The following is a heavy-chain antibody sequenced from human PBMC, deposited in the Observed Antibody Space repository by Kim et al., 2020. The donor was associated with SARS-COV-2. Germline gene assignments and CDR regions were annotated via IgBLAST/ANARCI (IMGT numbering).Heavy chain of an antibody. Sequence: SETLSLTCTVSGGSISGYLWSWIRQPPGKGLEWIGYINYSGSTNYNPSLKSRVTISVDTSKNQFSLKRSSVTAADTAVYYCARDRIGYCSSISCSPYFD. J-gene: IGHJ4*01. V-gene: IGHV4-59*01. D-gene: IGHD2-2*01. CDR3: ARDRIGYCSSISCSPYFD. CDR2: INYSGST. CDR1: GGSISGYL.